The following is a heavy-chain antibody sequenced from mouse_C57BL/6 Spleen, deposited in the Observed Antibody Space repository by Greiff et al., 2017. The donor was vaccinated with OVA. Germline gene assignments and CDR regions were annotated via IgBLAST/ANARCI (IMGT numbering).Heavy chain of an antibody. J-gene: IGHJ3*01. V-gene: IGHV1-18*01. CDR1: GYTFTDYN. CDR2: INPNNGGT. D-gene: IGHD2-4*01. CDR3: ARWDDYEEFAY. Sequence: DVKLQESGPELVKPGASVKIPCKASGYTFTDYNMDWVTQRHGKSLEWIGDINPNNGGTIYNQKFKGKATLTVDKSSSAAYMELRSLPSEDTAVYYCARWDDYEEFAYWGQGTLVTVSA.